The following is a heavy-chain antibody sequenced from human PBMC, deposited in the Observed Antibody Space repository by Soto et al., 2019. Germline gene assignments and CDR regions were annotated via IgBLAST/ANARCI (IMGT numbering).Heavy chain of an antibody. CDR1: GGSFSNYI. V-gene: IGHV1-69*01. J-gene: IGHJ4*02. CDR3: ARGLFGQQWLVGFDT. Sequence: QVQLVQSGAEVKKPGSSVKVSCKASGGSFSNYIFSWVRQAPGQGLEWMGGTIPMFATAQYAQKLQGRVTITADESTSTVYMDLTSLRFDDTAVYYCARGLFGQQWLVGFDTWGQGTLVTVSS. D-gene: IGHD6-19*01. CDR2: TIPMFATA.